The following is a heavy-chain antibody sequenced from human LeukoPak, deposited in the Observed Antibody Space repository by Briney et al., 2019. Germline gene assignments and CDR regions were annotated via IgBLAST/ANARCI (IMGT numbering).Heavy chain of an antibody. Sequence: ASVKVTCKASGYTFTGYYMHWVRQAPGQGLEWMGWINPNSGGTNYAQKFQGRVTMTRDTSISTAYMELSRLRSDDTAVYYCARVITGTTSYWFDPWGQGTPVTVSS. D-gene: IGHD1-7*01. CDR2: INPNSGGT. V-gene: IGHV1-2*02. J-gene: IGHJ5*02. CDR1: GYTFTGYY. CDR3: ARVITGTTSYWFDP.